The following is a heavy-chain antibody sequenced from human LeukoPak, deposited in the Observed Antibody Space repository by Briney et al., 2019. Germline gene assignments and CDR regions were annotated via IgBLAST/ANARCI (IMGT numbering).Heavy chain of an antibody. Sequence: PGGSLRLSCAASGFTFSNYWMSWVRQAPGKGLEWVANIKQDGSEKYYVDSVKGRFTISRDNAKNSLYLQMNSLRAEDTAVYYCARGGRGSNFNWFDPWGQGTLVTVSS. CDR2: IKQDGSEK. J-gene: IGHJ5*02. CDR1: GFTFSNYW. V-gene: IGHV3-7*01. CDR3: ARGGRGSNFNWFDP. D-gene: IGHD1-26*01.